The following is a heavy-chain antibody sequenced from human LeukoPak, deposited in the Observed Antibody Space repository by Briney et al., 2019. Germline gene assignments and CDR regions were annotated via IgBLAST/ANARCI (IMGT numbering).Heavy chain of an antibody. V-gene: IGHV1-18*01. D-gene: IGHD6-19*01. CDR1: RYTFNNYG. CDR2: ISTYNGYA. J-gene: IGHJ6*04. CDR3: ARNSSDWYGYMDV. Sequence: ASVTVSCKASRYTFNNYGISWVRQPPAQGLEGMGWISTYNGYANYAQRLQGRVTMTTETSTSTAYMELRSLRPDDTAVYYCARNSSDWYGYMDVWGKGTTVTVSS.